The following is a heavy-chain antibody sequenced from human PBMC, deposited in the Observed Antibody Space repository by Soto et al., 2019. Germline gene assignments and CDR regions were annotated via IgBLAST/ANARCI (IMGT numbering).Heavy chain of an antibody. CDR3: ARAPRDIRELPGY. J-gene: IGHJ4*02. CDR2: IKSDGRST. D-gene: IGHD1-26*01. V-gene: IGHV3-74*01. CDR1: GFTFSSHW. Sequence: PGGSLRLSCAASGFTFSSHWMHWVRQAPGKGLVWVSRIKSDGRSTTYADSVKGRFTISRDNAKNTLYLQMNSLRAEDTAVYYCARAPRDIRELPGYWGQGTLVTVSS.